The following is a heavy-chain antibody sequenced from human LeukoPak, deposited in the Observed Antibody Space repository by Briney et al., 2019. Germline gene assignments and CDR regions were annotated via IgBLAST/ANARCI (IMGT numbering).Heavy chain of an antibody. J-gene: IGHJ4*02. D-gene: IGHD3-10*01. CDR3: ARDRDARHYYGSGSYYRSRGLLDY. Sequence: ASVKVSCKASGYTFTGYYMHWVRQAPGQGLEWMGWINPNSGGTNYAQKFEGWVTMTRDTSISTAYMELSRLRSDDTAVYYCARDRDARHYYGSGSYYRSRGLLDYWGQGTLVTVSS. CDR1: GYTFTGYY. V-gene: IGHV1-2*04. CDR2: INPNSGGT.